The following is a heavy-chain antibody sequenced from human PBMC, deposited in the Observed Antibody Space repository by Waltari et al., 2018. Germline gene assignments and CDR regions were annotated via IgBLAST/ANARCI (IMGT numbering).Heavy chain of an antibody. CDR3: AKPLVGATDPHDAFDI. Sequence: EVQLLESGGGLVQPGGSLRLSCAASGFTSSSYVMSWVRQAPGKGLEWVSAISGSGGSTYYADSVKGRFTISRDNSKNTLYLQMNSLRAEDTAVYYCAKPLVGATDPHDAFDIWGQGTMVTVSS. CDR2: ISGSGGST. CDR1: GFTSSSYV. D-gene: IGHD1-26*01. J-gene: IGHJ3*02. V-gene: IGHV3-23*01.